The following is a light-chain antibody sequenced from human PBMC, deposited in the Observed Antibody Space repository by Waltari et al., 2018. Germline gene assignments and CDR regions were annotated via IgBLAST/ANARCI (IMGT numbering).Light chain of an antibody. J-gene: IGLJ3*02. CDR1: SSNIGGHT. Sequence: QSVLTQPPSASGTPGQRVTISCSGSSSNIGGHTVNWYQQLPGTAPKLLIYSNNRRPSGVPDRCSGSKSGTSASLAISGLQSEDEADDYCAAWDDSLNGWVFGGGTKLTVL. V-gene: IGLV1-44*01. CDR3: AAWDDSLNGWV. CDR2: SNN.